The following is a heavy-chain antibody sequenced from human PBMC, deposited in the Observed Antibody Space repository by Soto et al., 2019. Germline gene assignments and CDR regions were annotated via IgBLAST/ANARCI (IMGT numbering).Heavy chain of an antibody. D-gene: IGHD6-19*01. CDR2: IVPIFGST. Sequence: SVKVSCKASGDTFSAYSTVWVRQAPGQGLEWMGGIVPIFGSTTYAPKFQGRVTISADESSKTVYVELTGLRSEDTAVYYCARERVAGRPYFDWWGQGTLVTVSS. J-gene: IGHJ4*02. CDR3: ARERVAGRPYFDW. V-gene: IGHV1-69*13. CDR1: GDTFSAYS.